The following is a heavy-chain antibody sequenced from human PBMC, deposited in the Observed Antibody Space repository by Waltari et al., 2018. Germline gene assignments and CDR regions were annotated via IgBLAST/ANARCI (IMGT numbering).Heavy chain of an antibody. CDR3: ARAQDCSGGSCYSNAFDI. CDR1: GYTFTSYD. D-gene: IGHD2-15*01. V-gene: IGHV1-8*03. Sequence: QVQLVQSGAEVKKPGASVKVSCKASGYTFTSYDINWVRQATGQGLEWMGWMNPNSGNTGYAQKFQGRVTITRNTSISTAYMELSSLRSEDTAVYYCARAQDCSGGSCYSNAFDIWGQGTMVTVSS. CDR2: MNPNSGNT. J-gene: IGHJ3*02.